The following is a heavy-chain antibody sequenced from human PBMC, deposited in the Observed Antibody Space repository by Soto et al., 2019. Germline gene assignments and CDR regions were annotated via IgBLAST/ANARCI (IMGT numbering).Heavy chain of an antibody. V-gene: IGHV3-20*04. CDR2: INRDGGST. CDR1: GFRFDDYG. CDR3: ARAPGFYGDFFDY. J-gene: IGHJ4*02. D-gene: IGHD4-17*01. Sequence: EVQLVESGGGVVRPGGSLRLSCAAFGFRFDDYGMSWVRQVPGKGLEWVSGINRDGGSTSYADSVKGRFTISRDNAKNSLYLQMNSLRAADTAFYYCARAPGFYGDFFDYWGQGTLVTVSS.